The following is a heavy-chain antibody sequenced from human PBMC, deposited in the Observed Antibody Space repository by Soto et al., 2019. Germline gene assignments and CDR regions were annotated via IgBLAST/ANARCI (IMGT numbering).Heavy chain of an antibody. D-gene: IGHD1-1*01. CDR2: IYYRGST. J-gene: IGHJ4*02. CDR3: ARLEELATISYYFDF. CDR1: GGSISSYY. Sequence: SETLSLTCTVSGGSISSYYWSWIRQPPGKGLEWIGYIYYRGSTNYNPSLQSRVTISVDTSKSQFSLKLSSVTAADSAVYFCARLEELATISYYFDFWGPGALVTVSS. V-gene: IGHV4-59*08.